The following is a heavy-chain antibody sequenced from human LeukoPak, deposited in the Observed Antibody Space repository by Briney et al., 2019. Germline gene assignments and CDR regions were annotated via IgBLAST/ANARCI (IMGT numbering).Heavy chain of an antibody. D-gene: IGHD2-2*01. Sequence: GGSLRLSCAASGFTFSSYAMSWVRQAPGKGLGWVSAISGSGGSTYYADSVKGRFTISRDNSKNTLYLQMNSLRAEDTAVYYCAKGTSPRPYYFDYWGQGTLVTVSS. CDR2: ISGSGGST. CDR3: AKGTSPRPYYFDY. V-gene: IGHV3-23*01. CDR1: GFTFSSYA. J-gene: IGHJ4*02.